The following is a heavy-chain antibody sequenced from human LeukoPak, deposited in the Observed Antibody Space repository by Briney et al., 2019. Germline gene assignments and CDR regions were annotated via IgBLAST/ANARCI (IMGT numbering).Heavy chain of an antibody. CDR3: ASPGVRGVITAPFDY. V-gene: IGHV1-18*01. Sequence: ASVKVSCKASGYTFTSYGISWVRQAPGQGLEWMGWISAYNGNTNYAQKPQGRVTMTTDTSTSTAYMELRSLRSDDTAVYYCASPGVRGVITAPFDYWGQGTLVTVSS. D-gene: IGHD3-10*01. CDR2: ISAYNGNT. CDR1: GYTFTSYG. J-gene: IGHJ4*02.